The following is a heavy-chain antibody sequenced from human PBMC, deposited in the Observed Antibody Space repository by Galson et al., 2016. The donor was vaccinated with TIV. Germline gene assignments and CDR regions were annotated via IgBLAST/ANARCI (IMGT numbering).Heavy chain of an antibody. D-gene: IGHD1-26*01. CDR3: AAGHWYSGSSSQKRFYFDY. CDR2: IVVGSGDT. J-gene: IGHJ4*02. Sequence: VKVSCKASGFMFTSSAMQWVRQARGERLEWIGLIVVGSGDTNHAQKFQERVTFIRDMSTNTVYTELSSLRSEDTAVYYCAAGHWYSGSSSQKRFYFDYWSQGTLVTVSS. V-gene: IGHV1-58*02. CDR1: GFMFTSSA.